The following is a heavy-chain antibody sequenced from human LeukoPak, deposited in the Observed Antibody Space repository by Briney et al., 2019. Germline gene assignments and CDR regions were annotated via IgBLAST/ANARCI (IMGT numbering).Heavy chain of an antibody. CDR2: IYTSGST. V-gene: IGHV4-4*07. CDR1: GCSISSYY. D-gene: IGHD6-19*01. CDR3: ARFRSSGWYYFDS. J-gene: IGHJ4*02. Sequence: SETLSLTCTVSGCSISSYYWSWIRQPAGKGLEWIGRIYTSGSTNYNPSLKSRATISIATSKNQFSLTLSSVTAADTAVYYCARFRSSGWYYFDSWGQGMPVSVSS.